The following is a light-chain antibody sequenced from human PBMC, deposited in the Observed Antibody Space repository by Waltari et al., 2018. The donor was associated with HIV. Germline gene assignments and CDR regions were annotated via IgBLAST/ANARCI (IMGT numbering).Light chain of an antibody. Sequence: QSALTQPASVSGSPGQSITISCTGTSSDVGSYTLVSWYQQHPGKAPKLMIYEVSKRPSGVSNRFSGSKSGNTASLTISGLQAEDEADYYCCSYAGSSTFWVFGTGTKVTVL. CDR2: EVS. CDR3: CSYAGSSTFWV. J-gene: IGLJ1*01. V-gene: IGLV2-23*02. CDR1: SSDVGSYTL.